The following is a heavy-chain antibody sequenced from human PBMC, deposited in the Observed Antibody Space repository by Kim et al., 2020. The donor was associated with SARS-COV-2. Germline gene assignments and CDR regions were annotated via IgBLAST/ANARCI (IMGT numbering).Heavy chain of an antibody. CDR1: GFTFSSYA. D-gene: IGHD6-13*01. V-gene: IGHV3-23*01. CDR2: ISGSGGST. CDR3: AKSGYSSSWYLWLQVLDY. J-gene: IGHJ4*02. Sequence: GGSLRLSCAASGFTFSSYAMSWVRQAPGKGLEWVSAISGSGGSTYYADSVKGRFTISRDNSKNTLYLQMNSLRAEDTAVYYCAKSGYSSSWYLWLQVLDYWGQGTLVTVSS.